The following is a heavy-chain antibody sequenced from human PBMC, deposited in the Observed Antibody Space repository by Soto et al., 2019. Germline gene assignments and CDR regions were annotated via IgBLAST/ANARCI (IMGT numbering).Heavy chain of an antibody. J-gene: IGHJ4*02. D-gene: IGHD5-12*01. CDR1: GFTFSSYA. V-gene: IGHV3-23*01. Sequence: PGGSLRLSCAASGFTFSSYAMSWVRQAPGKGLEWVSAISGSGGSTYYADSVKGRFTISRYNSKNTLYLQMNSLRAEDTAVFYFAKALHREYSGYVNFDYWGQGTLVTVSS. CDR3: AKALHREYSGYVNFDY. CDR2: ISGSGGST.